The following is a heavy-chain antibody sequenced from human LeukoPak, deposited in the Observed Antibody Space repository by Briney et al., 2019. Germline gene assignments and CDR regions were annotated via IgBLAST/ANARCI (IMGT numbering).Heavy chain of an antibody. CDR2: ISGSGGST. CDR3: AHQATWLDY. V-gene: IGHV3-23*01. J-gene: IGHJ4*02. Sequence: GGSLRLSCAAYGFTFSSYAMSWVRQAPAKGLEWVSAISGSGGSTYYADSVKGRVTISRDNSKHTLYRQMNSLRAEDTAVYYCAHQATWLDYWGQGTLVTVSS. D-gene: IGHD1-26*01. CDR1: GFTFSSYA.